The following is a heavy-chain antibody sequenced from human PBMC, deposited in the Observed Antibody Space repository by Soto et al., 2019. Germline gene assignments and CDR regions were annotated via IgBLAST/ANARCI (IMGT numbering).Heavy chain of an antibody. J-gene: IGHJ6*03. CDR1: GFTFSSYW. CDR3: ARSPLRYCSSTSCANYYYYMDG. D-gene: IGHD2-2*01. V-gene: IGHV3-7*01. CDR2: IKQDGSEK. Sequence: GGSLRLSCAASGFTFSSYWMSWVRQAPGKGLEWVANIKQDGSEKYYVDSVKGRFTISRDNAKNSLYLQMNSLRAEDTAVYYCARSPLRYCSSTSCANYYYYMDGWGKGTKVTVSS.